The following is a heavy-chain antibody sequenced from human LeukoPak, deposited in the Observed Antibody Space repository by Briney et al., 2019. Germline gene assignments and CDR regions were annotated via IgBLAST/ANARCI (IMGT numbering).Heavy chain of an antibody. Sequence: GGSLRLSCAAPGFTFSSYAMSWVRQAPGKGLEWVSAISDSGDSTYYADSVKGRFTISRDNSKNTLYLQMNSLRVEDTAIYYCAKGRGYCTGGSCYSDYWGQGTLVTVSS. D-gene: IGHD2-15*01. CDR3: AKGRGYCTGGSCYSDY. J-gene: IGHJ4*02. CDR1: GFTFSSYA. V-gene: IGHV3-23*01. CDR2: ISDSGDST.